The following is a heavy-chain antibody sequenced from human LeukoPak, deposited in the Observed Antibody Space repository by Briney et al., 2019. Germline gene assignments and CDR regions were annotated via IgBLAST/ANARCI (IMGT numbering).Heavy chain of an antibody. J-gene: IGHJ2*01. D-gene: IGHD3-16*01. V-gene: IGHV3-23*01. CDR3: ARVGTRITLVLVFVRTADDGYER. CDR1: GFTFSNYA. CDR2: ISGSGGST. Sequence: GGSLRLSCAASGFTFSNYAMSWVRQAPGKGLEWVSGISGSGGSTYYADSVKGRLTISRDNSKNTLYLQMDSLRAEDTAVYYCARVGTRITLVLVFVRTADDGYERWGSGTLVTAAS.